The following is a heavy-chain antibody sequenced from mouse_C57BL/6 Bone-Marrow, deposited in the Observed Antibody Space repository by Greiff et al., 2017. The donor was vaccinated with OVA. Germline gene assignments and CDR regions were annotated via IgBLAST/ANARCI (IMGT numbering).Heavy chain of an antibody. Sequence: EVHLVESGGGLVQPGGSLKLSCAASGFTFSDYYMYWVRQTPEKRLEWVAYISNGGGSTYYPDTVKGRFTLSRDNAKNTLYLQMSRLKSEDTAMYYCARSYYNGSSTLDYWGKGTTLTVSS. CDR2: ISNGGGST. CDR3: ARSYYNGSSTLDY. CDR1: GFTFSDYY. V-gene: IGHV5-12*01. D-gene: IGHD1-1*01. J-gene: IGHJ2*01.